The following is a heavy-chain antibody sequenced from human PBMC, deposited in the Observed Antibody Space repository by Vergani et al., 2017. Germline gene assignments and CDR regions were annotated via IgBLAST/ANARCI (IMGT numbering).Heavy chain of an antibody. D-gene: IGHD5-12*01. CDR1: GDSISSGVYY. Sequence: QVQLQESGPGLVKPSQTLSLTCSVSGDSISSGVYYWNWICQHPWKGLEWIGYIYSTGSTHHNPSLRRRINMSVDTSKNQFSLKLNSVTAADTAMYYCARMGGYDEGDAFRIGYFDSWGPGILVTVSS. J-gene: IGHJ4*02. CDR2: IYSTGST. CDR3: ARMGGYDEGDAFRIGYFDS. V-gene: IGHV4-31*03.